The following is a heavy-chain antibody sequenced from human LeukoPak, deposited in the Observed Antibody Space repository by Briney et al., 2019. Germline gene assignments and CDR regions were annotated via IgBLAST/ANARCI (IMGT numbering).Heavy chain of an antibody. Sequence: GGSLRLSCAACGFTFINYWMSGVRQAPGRGREGVGNINQDGSEKYYGDAVKDRLTISRDNAKNSLYMQMSSLRAEDAAVYSCTRENSHLDYWGQGNLVTVSS. CDR3: TRENSHLDY. CDR1: GFTFINYW. J-gene: IGHJ4*02. CDR2: INQDGSEK. V-gene: IGHV3-7*01.